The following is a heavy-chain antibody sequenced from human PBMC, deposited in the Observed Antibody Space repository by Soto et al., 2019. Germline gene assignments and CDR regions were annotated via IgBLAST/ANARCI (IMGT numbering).Heavy chain of an antibody. CDR3: GRHDRTYYLLAINF. J-gene: IGHJ4*02. V-gene: IGHV4-39*01. CDR2: IYYNGNT. Sequence: QLHLQESGPGLVKPSETLSLTCIVSGVSLSSSSYYWAWIRQPPGKGLEWIGTIYYNGNTYYNPSLEGRVTIALDTSKHEISLEPSSVTATDTAVYYCGRHDRTYYLLAINFWGQGTLATVSS. D-gene: IGHD2-21*01. CDR1: GVSLSSSSYY.